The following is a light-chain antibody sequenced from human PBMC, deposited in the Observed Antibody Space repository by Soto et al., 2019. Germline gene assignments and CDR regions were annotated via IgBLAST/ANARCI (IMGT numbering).Light chain of an antibody. Sequence: QSVLTQPPSASGTPGQRVTISCSGSGSSIGTNTVNWYRQLPGTAPKLLIYGDNQRPSGVPDRFSGSKSGTSASLAISGLQSEDEADYYCAAWDGRLNNVLFGGGTKLTVL. J-gene: IGLJ2*01. CDR1: GSSIGTNT. CDR3: AAWDGRLNNVL. CDR2: GDN. V-gene: IGLV1-44*01.